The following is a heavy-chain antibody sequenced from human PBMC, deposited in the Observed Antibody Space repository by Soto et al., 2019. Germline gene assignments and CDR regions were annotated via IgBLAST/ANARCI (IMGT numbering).Heavy chain of an antibody. CDR2: ICAYNVNT. CDR1: GYTCTSYG. V-gene: IGHV1-18*01. Sequence: GASVKVACKASGYTCTSYGISWVRQAPGQGLEWMGWICAYNVNTNDGQKLQGRVTMTTDKSTSTANMELRSMRYDDTAVYYCASGPRYFDYWVQGSLDTVS. CDR3: ASGPRYFDY. J-gene: IGHJ4*02.